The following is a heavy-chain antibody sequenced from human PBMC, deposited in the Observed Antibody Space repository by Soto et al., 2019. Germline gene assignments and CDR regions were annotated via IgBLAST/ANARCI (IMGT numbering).Heavy chain of an antibody. CDR3: AKDIGGAVDGDWYFDL. Sequence: EVQLVESGGGLVQPGRSLRLSCAASGFTFDDYAMHWVRQAPGKGLEWVSGISWNSGSIGYADSVKGRFTISRDNAKNSLYLQMNSLRAEDTALYDCAKDIGGAVDGDWYFDLWGRGTLVTVSS. CDR2: ISWNSGSI. J-gene: IGHJ2*01. V-gene: IGHV3-9*01. CDR1: GFTFDDYA. D-gene: IGHD6-19*01.